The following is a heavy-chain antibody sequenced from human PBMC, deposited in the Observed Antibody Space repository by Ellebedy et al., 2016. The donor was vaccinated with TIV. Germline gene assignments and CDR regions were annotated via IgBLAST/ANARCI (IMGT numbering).Heavy chain of an antibody. D-gene: IGHD2-2*01. V-gene: IGHV3-74*01. CDR2: IKSDGNSATYA. CDR3: ARGHASDQSKDAFDL. CDR1: GFTFSDKW. J-gene: IGHJ3*01. Sequence: PGGSLRLSCAASGFTFSDKWMHWVRQAPGKGLVWVSLIKSDGNSATYATYADSVKGRFTIYRDNAKDTVYLQMNSLRAEDTAVYYCARGHASDQSKDAFDLWGQGTMVTVSS.